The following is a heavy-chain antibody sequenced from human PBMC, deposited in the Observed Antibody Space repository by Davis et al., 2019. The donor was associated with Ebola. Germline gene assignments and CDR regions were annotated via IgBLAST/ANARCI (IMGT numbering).Heavy chain of an antibody. J-gene: IGHJ4*02. D-gene: IGHD4-11*01. CDR3: TRGHNYTHEY. CDR2: VFLKSGAT. V-gene: IGHV1-2*06. CDR1: LYTSTYPN. Sequence: SEPVSCLASLYTSTYPNILCTRHASEYRLESLGRVFLKSGATNYAQKSQGRVTMTRDTSISTVYMELSSLRYDDTADYYCTRGHNYTHEYWGQGTLVTVSS.